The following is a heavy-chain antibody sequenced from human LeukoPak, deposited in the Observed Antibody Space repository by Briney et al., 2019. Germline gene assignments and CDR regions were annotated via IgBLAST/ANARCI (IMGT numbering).Heavy chain of an antibody. CDR2: IIPIFGTA. D-gene: IGHD3-3*01. J-gene: IGHJ5*02. V-gene: IGHV1-69*01. CDR3: ARDYEPQTKGDCFDP. CDR1: GGTFSSYA. Sequence: ASVKVSSKASGGTFSSYAISWVRQAPGQGLEWMGGIIPIFGTANYAQKFQGRVTITADESTSTAYMELSSLRSEDTAVYYCARDYEPQTKGDCFDPWGQGTLVIVSS.